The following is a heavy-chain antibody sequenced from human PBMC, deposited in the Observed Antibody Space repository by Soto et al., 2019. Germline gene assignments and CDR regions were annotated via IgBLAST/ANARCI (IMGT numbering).Heavy chain of an antibody. CDR1: GFTFSSYW. Sequence: GGSLRLSCAASGFTFSSYWMHWVRQAPGKGLVWVSRINSDGSSTSYAGSVKGRFTISRDNAKNTLYLQMNSLRAEDTALYYCVRTSLVVAAATREDYWGQGTLVIVSS. CDR2: INSDGSST. CDR3: VRTSLVVAAATREDY. D-gene: IGHD2-15*01. J-gene: IGHJ4*02. V-gene: IGHV3-74*01.